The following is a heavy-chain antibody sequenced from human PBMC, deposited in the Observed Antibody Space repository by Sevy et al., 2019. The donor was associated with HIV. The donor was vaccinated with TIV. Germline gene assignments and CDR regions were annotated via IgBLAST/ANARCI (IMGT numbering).Heavy chain of an antibody. V-gene: IGHV3-30*02. D-gene: IGHD2-15*01. Sequence: GGSLRLSCAASGFTFSSYGMHWVRQAPGKGLEWVAFIRYDGSNKYYADSVKGRFTISRDNSKNTLYLQMNSLTAEDTAVYYCAKRDYCSGGSCYIFSYYYYYHGMDVWGQGTTVTVSS. CDR2: IRYDGSNK. J-gene: IGHJ6*02. CDR3: AKRDYCSGGSCYIFSYYYYYHGMDV. CDR1: GFTFSSYG.